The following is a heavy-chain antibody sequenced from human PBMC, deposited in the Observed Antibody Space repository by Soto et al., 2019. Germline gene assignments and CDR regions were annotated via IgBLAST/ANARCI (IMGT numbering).Heavy chain of an antibody. J-gene: IGHJ4*02. CDR1: GFTFSSYA. V-gene: IGHV3-21*02. D-gene: IGHD2-15*01. CDR2: LSSTSTYT. Sequence: EVQLLESGGGLVQPGGSLRLSCAASGFTFSSYAMTWVRQAPGKGLEWVSSLSSTSTYTYYAASVRGRFTISRDNAKNSLYLQMNSLTAEDTAVYYCARVGSPGYCSGGFCPPPDYWGQGTLVTVSS. CDR3: ARVGSPGYCSGGFCPPPDY.